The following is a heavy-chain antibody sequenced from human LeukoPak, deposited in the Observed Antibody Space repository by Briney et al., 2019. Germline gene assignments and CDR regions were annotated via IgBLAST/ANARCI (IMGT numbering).Heavy chain of an antibody. CDR1: GFTFRDFY. J-gene: IGHJ4*02. CDR3: AKLLDDYGDYYFDY. V-gene: IGHV3-53*01. CDR2: IYSGGST. D-gene: IGHD4-17*01. Sequence: GGSLRLSCAASGFTFRDFYMSWIRQVPGKGLEWVSVIYSGGSTYYADSVKGRFTISRDNSKNTLYLQMNSLRAEDTAVYYCAKLLDDYGDYYFDYWGQGTLVTVSS.